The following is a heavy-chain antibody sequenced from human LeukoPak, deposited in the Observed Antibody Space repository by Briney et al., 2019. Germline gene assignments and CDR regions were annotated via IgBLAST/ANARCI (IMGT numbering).Heavy chain of an antibody. Sequence: PSETLSLTCTVSGGSISSYYWSRIRQPPGKGLEWIGYIYYSGSTNYNPSLKSRVTISVDTSKNQLSLKLSSVTAADPAVYYCARGGYYYDSRGEGIGYYYYMDVWGKGTTVTISS. CDR1: GGSISSYY. J-gene: IGHJ6*03. CDR2: IYYSGST. CDR3: ARGGYYYDSRGEGIGYYYYMDV. V-gene: IGHV4-59*01. D-gene: IGHD3-22*01.